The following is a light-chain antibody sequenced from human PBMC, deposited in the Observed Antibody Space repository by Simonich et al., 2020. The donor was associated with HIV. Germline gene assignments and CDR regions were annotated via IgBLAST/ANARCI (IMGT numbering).Light chain of an antibody. CDR3: QQYNNYWT. Sequence: DIKMTQSPSTLSASVGDRVTITCRASQSINRYLSWYQQKPGKAPKLLIDKAASLQSEVPSRFSGNGSGTEFTLTISSLQPDDFATYFCQQYNNYWTFGQGTKVEI. CDR1: QSINRY. V-gene: IGKV1-5*03. J-gene: IGKJ1*01. CDR2: KAA.